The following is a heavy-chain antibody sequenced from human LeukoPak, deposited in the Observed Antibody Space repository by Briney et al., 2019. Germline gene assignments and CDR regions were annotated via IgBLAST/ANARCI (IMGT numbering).Heavy chain of an antibody. CDR1: GYTSTGYY. Sequence: ASVKVSGKPSGYTSTGYYRNGVRRPPGKGLRGRGGINPNSGGTNYAQKFQGRVTMTRDTSISTAYMELSRLRSDDTAVYYCARETVVRGVIPGYWGQGTLVTVSS. CDR3: ARETVVRGVIPGY. CDR2: INPNSGGT. D-gene: IGHD3-10*01. V-gene: IGHV1-2*02. J-gene: IGHJ4*02.